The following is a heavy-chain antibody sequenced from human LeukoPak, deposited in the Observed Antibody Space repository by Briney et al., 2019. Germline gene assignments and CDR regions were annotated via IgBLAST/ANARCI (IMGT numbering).Heavy chain of an antibody. Sequence: GGSLRLSCAASGFAVSSKYMNWVRQAPGKGLEWVTVIYLDGRADYADSVKGRFTISSDNSKNTVYLQMNSLKDEDTAVYYCARDAETSLANWGQGTLVTVSP. CDR3: ARDAETSLAN. V-gene: IGHV3-66*01. CDR2: IYLDGRA. D-gene: IGHD5-24*01. CDR1: GFAVSSKY. J-gene: IGHJ4*02.